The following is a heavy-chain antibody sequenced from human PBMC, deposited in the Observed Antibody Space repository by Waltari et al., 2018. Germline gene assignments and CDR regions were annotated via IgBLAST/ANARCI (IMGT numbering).Heavy chain of an antibody. CDR3: ARDTPSYYGSGSYLGY. V-gene: IGHV1-2*02. Sequence: QVQLVQSGAEVKKPGASVKVSCKASGYTFTGYYMHWVRQAPGQGLEWIGWINPNSGGTNYAQKFQVRVTMTRDTSISTAYMELSRLRSDDTAVYYCARDTPSYYGSGSYLGYWGQGTLVTVSS. CDR1: GYTFTGYY. J-gene: IGHJ4*02. D-gene: IGHD3-10*01. CDR2: INPNSGGT.